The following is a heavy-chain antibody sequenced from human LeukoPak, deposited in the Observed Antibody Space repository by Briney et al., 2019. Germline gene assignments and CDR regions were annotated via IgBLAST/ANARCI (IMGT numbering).Heavy chain of an antibody. CDR3: AREPAHTVTFDY. Sequence: GRSLRLSCAASDFLFSSYDMHWVRQAPGKGLEWVAVISYDGTNKYYADSVKGRFTISRDNSKNTLYLQMNSLRPEDTAVYYCAREPAHTVTFDYWGQGTLVTVSS. J-gene: IGHJ4*02. CDR1: DFLFSSYD. CDR2: ISYDGTNK. D-gene: IGHD4-17*01. V-gene: IGHV3-30-3*01.